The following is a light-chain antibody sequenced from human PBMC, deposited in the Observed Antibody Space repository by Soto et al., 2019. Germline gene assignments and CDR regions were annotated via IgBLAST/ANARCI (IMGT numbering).Light chain of an antibody. CDR3: AAWDDSLSGNYV. CDR1: SSNIGSNY. CDR2: RNN. Sequence: QAVVTQPPSASETPGQRVTISCSGSSSNIGSNYVYWYQQLPGTAPKLLIYRNNQRPSGVPDRCSGSKSGTSASLAISGLRSEDEADYYCAAWDDSLSGNYVFGTGTKLTVL. V-gene: IGLV1-47*01. J-gene: IGLJ1*01.